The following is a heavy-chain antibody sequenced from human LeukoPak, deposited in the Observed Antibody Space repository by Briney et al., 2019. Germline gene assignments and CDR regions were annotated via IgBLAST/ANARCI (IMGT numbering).Heavy chain of an antibody. V-gene: IGHV3-30*18. D-gene: IGHD3-22*01. CDR1: GFTFSSYG. CDR2: ISYDGSNK. J-gene: IGHJ4*02. Sequence: GGSLRLSCAASGFTFSSYGMHWVRQAPGKGLEWVAVISYDGSNKYYADSVKGRFTISRDNSKNTLYLQMNSLRAEDTAVYYCAKGGYYDSSGYFTIDYWGQGTLDTVSS. CDR3: AKGGYYDSSGYFTIDY.